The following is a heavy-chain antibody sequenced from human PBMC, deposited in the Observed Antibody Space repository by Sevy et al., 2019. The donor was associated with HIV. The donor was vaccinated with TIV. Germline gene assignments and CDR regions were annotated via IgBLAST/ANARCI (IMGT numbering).Heavy chain of an antibody. V-gene: IGHV3-30-3*01. J-gene: IGHJ6*02. CDR1: GFTFSSYA. D-gene: IGHD3-22*01. CDR3: ASDLYYYDSSGHIRRADYYGMDV. Sequence: GGSLRLSCAGSGFTFSSYAMHWVRQAPGKGLEWVAVISYDGSNKYYADSVKGRFTISRDNSKTTLYLQQNSLRADDTASDYCASDLYYYDSSGHIRRADYYGMDVWGQGTTVTVSS. CDR2: ISYDGSNK.